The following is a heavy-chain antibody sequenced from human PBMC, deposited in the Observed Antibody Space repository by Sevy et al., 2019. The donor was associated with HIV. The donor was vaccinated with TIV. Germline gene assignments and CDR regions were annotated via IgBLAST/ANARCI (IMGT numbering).Heavy chain of an antibody. J-gene: IGHJ4*02. Sequence: SETLSLTCTVSGGSISSYYWSWIRQPPGKGLEWIGYIYYSGSTNYNPSLKSRVTISVDTSKNQFSLKLSSVTAADTAVYYCARAHLQGSGPFDYWGQGTLVTVSS. V-gene: IGHV4-59*01. CDR3: ARAHLQGSGPFDY. CDR1: GGSISSYY. CDR2: IYYSGST. D-gene: IGHD3-10*01.